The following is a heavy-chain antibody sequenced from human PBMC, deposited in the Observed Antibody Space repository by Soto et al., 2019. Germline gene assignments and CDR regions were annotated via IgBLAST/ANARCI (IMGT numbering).Heavy chain of an antibody. V-gene: IGHV3-74*01. CDR3: VAARPDSDS. J-gene: IGHJ4*02. D-gene: IGHD6-6*01. CDR2: INSDGTNT. CDR1: GFSLNDYW. Sequence: VQLVESGGGLVQPGGSLRLSCAASGFSLNDYWMHWVRQAPGKGPVWVSRINSDGTNTAYADSVKGRFTISRDIAKNTLYRQMNILTAEDTAVYYCVAARPDSDSWGQGTLVAVSS.